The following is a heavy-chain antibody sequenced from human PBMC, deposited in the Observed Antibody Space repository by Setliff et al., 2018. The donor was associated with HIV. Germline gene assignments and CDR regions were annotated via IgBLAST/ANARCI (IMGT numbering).Heavy chain of an antibody. J-gene: IGHJ4*02. CDR2: IYTTGST. CDR1: GGSISSYY. Sequence: SETLSLTCTVSGGSISSYYWSWVRQPPGKGLEWIGYIYTTGSTNYNPSLKSRVTISIDTSKKQVSLKLSSVTAADTAVYYCARHANYDFWSGYWGYYFDYWGQGTLVTVSS. D-gene: IGHD3-3*01. V-gene: IGHV4-4*09. CDR3: ARHANYDFWSGYWGYYFDY.